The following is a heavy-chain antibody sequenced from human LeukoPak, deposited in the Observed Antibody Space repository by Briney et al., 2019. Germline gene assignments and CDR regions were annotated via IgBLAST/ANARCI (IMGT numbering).Heavy chain of an antibody. CDR1: GFTFSSYA. D-gene: IGHD3-16*01. CDR3: ARGSLT. Sequence: GGSLRLSCAASGFTFSSYAMHWVRQAPGKGLEWVAVISYDGSNKYYADSVKGRFTISRDNSKNTLYLQMNSLRAEDTAVYYCARGSLTWGQGTLVTVSS. J-gene: IGHJ4*02. CDR2: ISYDGSNK. V-gene: IGHV3-30-3*01.